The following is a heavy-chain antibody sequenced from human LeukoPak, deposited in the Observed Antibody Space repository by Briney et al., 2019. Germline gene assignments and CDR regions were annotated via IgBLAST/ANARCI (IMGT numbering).Heavy chain of an antibody. CDR2: IGRSGANS. D-gene: IGHD1-26*01. V-gene: IGHV3-23*01. CDR3: AREWALTHP. J-gene: IGHJ5*02. CDR1: GFTFNKYA. Sequence: GGSLRLSCAASGFTFNKYAMSWVRQSPGKGLEWVSAIGRSGANSYYADSVKGRFTISRDNAKNSLYLQVNSLRAEDTAVYYCAREWALTHPWGQGTLVTVSS.